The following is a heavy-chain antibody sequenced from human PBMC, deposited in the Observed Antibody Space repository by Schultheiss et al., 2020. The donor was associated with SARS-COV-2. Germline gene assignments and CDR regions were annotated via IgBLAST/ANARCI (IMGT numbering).Heavy chain of an antibody. Sequence: GGSLRLSCAASGFTFDDYAMHWVRQAPGKGLEWVSAISGSGGSTYYADSVKGRFTISRDNSKNTLYLQMNSLRAEDTAVYYCATKRRDAQQLATYYFDYWGQGTLVTVSS. D-gene: IGHD6-13*01. J-gene: IGHJ4*02. CDR3: ATKRRDAQQLATYYFDY. CDR1: GFTFDDYA. V-gene: IGHV3-23*01. CDR2: ISGSGGST.